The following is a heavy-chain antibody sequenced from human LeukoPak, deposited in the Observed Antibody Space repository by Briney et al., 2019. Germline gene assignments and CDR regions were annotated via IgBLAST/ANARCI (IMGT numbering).Heavy chain of an antibody. D-gene: IGHD4-17*01. V-gene: IGHV1-8*01. Sequence: ASVKVSCKASGYTFSSHDINWVRQAAGQGLEWMGWMNPSSGNTGYAQKFQDRVTITGNPSISTVYMELRSLRFEDTAVCYCARGRLSTTTVTSFYSYYMDAWGRGTTVTVSS. CDR3: ARGRLSTTTVTSFYSYYMDA. J-gene: IGHJ6*03. CDR2: MNPSSGNT. CDR1: GYTFSSHD.